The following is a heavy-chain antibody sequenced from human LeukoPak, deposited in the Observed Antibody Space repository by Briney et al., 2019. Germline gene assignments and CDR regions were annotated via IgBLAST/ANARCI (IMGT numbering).Heavy chain of an antibody. CDR1: GFTFSSYS. V-gene: IGHV3-21*01. Sequence: GGSLRLSCAASGFTFSSYSMNWVRQAPGKGLEWVSSISSSSSYIYYADSVKRRFTISRDNAKTSLYLQMNSLRAEDTAVYYCARLRYFDWLPSSWFDPWGQGTLVTVSS. CDR2: ISSSSSYI. J-gene: IGHJ5*02. D-gene: IGHD3-9*01. CDR3: ARLRYFDWLPSSWFDP.